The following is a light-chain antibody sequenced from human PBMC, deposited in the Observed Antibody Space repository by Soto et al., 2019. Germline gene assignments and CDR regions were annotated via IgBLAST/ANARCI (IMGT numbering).Light chain of an antibody. CDR1: SSDVGSYNY. CDR2: EVS. J-gene: IGLJ1*01. V-gene: IGLV2-14*01. Sequence: QSALTQPASVSGSPGQSNTISCTGTSSDVGSYNYVSWYQQHPGKAPKLMIYEVSDRPSGISGRFSGSKSGNTASLTISGLQTEDEADYYCSSYTSSSTLFGTGTKLTVL. CDR3: SSYTSSSTL.